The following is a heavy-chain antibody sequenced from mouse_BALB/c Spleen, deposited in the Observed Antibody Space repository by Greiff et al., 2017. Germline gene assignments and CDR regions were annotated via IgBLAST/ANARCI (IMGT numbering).Heavy chain of an antibody. D-gene: IGHD3-1*01. CDR2: INPSNGGT. CDR3: ARGGLLYEAMDY. Sequence: QVQLQQSGAELVKPGASVKLSCKASGYTFTSYYMYWVKQRPGQGLEWIGEINPSNGGTNFNEKFKSKATLTVDKSSSTAYMQLSSLTSEDSAVYYCARGGLLYEAMDYWGQGTSVTVSS. CDR1: GYTFTSYY. J-gene: IGHJ4*01. V-gene: IGHV1S81*02.